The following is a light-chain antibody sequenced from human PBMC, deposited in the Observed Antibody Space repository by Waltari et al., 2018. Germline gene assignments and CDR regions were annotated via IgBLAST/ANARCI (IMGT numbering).Light chain of an antibody. V-gene: IGKV1D-16*01. CDR2: KAS. Sequence: DIQMTQSPSSLSASVGDTVTITCRASQSISSWLAWYQQKPGKAPKVLIYKASSLQSGVPSRFSGSGSGTDFTLTISSLQPEDFAAYFCLQYNSNPPCTFGQGTKVEIK. CDR3: LQYNSNPPCT. CDR1: QSISSW. J-gene: IGKJ1*01.